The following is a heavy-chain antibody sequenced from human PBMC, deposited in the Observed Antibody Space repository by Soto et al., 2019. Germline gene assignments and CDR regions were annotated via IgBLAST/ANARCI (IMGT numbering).Heavy chain of an antibody. J-gene: IGHJ5*02. D-gene: IGHD3-10*01. Sequence: GSLRLSCAASGFTFSSYAMSWVRQAPGKGLEWVGRIRSQPNTHATAYAASVTGRFTISRDDSTNTTFLHMNSLKTEDTAVYYCNRFYKFASGSAFDPWGQGALVTVSS. V-gene: IGHV3-73*01. CDR1: GFTFSSYA. CDR3: NRFYKFASGSAFDP. CDR2: IRSQPNTHAT.